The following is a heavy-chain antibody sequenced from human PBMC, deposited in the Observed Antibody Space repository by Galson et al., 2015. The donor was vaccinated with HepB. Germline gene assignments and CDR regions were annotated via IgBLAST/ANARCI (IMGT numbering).Heavy chain of an antibody. CDR3: AIREYYDSSGYPDYYYYGMDV. D-gene: IGHD3-22*01. CDR2: IIPILGIA. Sequence: SVKVSCKASGGTFSSYTISWVRQAPGQGLEWMGRIIPILGIANYAQKFQGRVTITADKSTSTAYMELSSLRSEDTAVYYCAIREYYDSSGYPDYYYYGMDVWGQGTTVTVSS. CDR1: GGTFSSYT. J-gene: IGHJ6*02. V-gene: IGHV1-69*02.